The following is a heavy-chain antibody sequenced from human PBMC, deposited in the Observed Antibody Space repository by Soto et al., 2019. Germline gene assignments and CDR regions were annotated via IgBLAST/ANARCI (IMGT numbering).Heavy chain of an antibody. CDR3: AKNGKLERQPYYYYMDV. J-gene: IGHJ6*03. CDR1: GFTFSSYA. V-gene: IGHV3-23*01. Sequence: GGSLRLSCAASGFTFSSYAMSWVRQAPGQGLEWVSAISGSGGSTYYADSVKGRFTISRDNSKNTLYLQMNSLRAEDTAVYYCAKNGKLERQPYYYYMDVWGKGTTVTVSS. CDR2: ISGSGGST. D-gene: IGHD1-1*01.